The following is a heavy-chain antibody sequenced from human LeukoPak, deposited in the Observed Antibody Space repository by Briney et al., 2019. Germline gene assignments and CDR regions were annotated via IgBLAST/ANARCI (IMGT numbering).Heavy chain of an antibody. CDR1: RFSFSIYW. CDR2: IKEDGSEK. V-gene: IGHV3-7*01. J-gene: IGHJ4*02. CDR3: ARLREIPVFGVVTKSTSYFDY. D-gene: IGHD3-3*01. Sequence: PGGSLRLSCAASRFSFSIYWMSWVRQAPGKGLEWVANIKEDGSEKYYVDSVKGRFTISRDNAKNSLYLQMNSLRAEDTAVYYCARLREIPVFGVVTKSTSYFDYWGQGTLVTVSS.